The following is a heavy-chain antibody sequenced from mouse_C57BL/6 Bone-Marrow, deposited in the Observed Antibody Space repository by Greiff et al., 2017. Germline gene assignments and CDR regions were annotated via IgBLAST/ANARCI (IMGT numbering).Heavy chain of an antibody. CDR2: IYPGSGST. J-gene: IGHJ2*01. CDR3: ARLGLRSSLGDY. Sequence: QVQLKQPGAELVKPGASVKMSCKASGYTFTSYWITWVKQRPGQGLEWIGDIYPGSGSTNYNEKFKSKATLTVDTSSSTAYMQLSSLTSEDSAVYYCARLGLRSSLGDYWGQGTTLTVSS. D-gene: IGHD1-1*01. CDR1: GYTFTSYW. V-gene: IGHV1-55*01.